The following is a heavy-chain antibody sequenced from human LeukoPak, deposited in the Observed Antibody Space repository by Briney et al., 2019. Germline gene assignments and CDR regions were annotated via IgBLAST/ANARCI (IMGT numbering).Heavy chain of an antibody. CDR2: IKTDGSIT. D-gene: IGHD2-15*01. Sequence: PGGSLRLSCAASGFTFSSYWMHWVRQAPGKRPVWVSRIKTDGSITTYADSVKGRFTISRDNAKNTLYLQMNSLRAEDTAVYYCASPCCSGGSCYLEAFDSWGQGTLVTVSS. CDR3: ASPCCSGGSCYLEAFDS. CDR1: GFTFSSYW. J-gene: IGHJ4*02. V-gene: IGHV3-74*01.